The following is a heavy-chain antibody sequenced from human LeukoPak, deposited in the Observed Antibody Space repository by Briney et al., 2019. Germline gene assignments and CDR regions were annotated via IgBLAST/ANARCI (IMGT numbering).Heavy chain of an antibody. V-gene: IGHV3-23*01. CDR2: ISGSGGST. J-gene: IGHJ5*02. D-gene: IGHD4-11*01. Sequence: GGSLRLACAASGFTFSSYAMTWVRQAPGKGLEWASAISGSGGSTYYADSVKGRFTISRDNSKNTLYLQMNSLRAEDTAVYYCAKDRHDYSNYWFDPWGREPWSPSPQ. CDR1: GFTFSSYA. CDR3: AKDRHDYSNYWFDP.